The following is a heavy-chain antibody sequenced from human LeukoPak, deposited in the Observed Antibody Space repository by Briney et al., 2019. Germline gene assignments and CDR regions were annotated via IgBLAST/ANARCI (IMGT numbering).Heavy chain of an antibody. CDR1: GFNFNNHN. CDR2: IRHDGSQR. D-gene: IGHD4-11*01. Sequence: GGSLRLSCAASGFNFNNHNMHWVRQAPGKGLEWVAFIRHDGSQRMYADSVQGRFTISKDNSKATLYLQMNSLTAGDTAVYYCARDPRDSNYLLGYWGQGILVTVSS. J-gene: IGHJ4*02. CDR3: ARDPRDSNYLLGY. V-gene: IGHV3-30*02.